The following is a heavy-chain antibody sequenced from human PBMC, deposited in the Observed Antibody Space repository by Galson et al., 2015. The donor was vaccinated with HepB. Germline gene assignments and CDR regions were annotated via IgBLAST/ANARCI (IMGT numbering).Heavy chain of an antibody. J-gene: IGHJ6*03. CDR1: GYTFTGYY. CDR2: INPNSGGT. D-gene: IGHD2/OR15-2a*01. CDR3: ARGRIRSYYMDV. Sequence: SVKVSCKASGYTFTGYYMHWVRQAPGQGLEWMGRINPNSGGTNYAQEFQGRVTMTRDTSISTAYMELSRLRSDDTAVYYCARGRIRSYYMDVWGKGTTVTVSS. V-gene: IGHV1-2*06.